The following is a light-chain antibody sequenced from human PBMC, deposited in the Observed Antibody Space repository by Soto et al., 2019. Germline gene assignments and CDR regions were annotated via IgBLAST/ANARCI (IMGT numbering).Light chain of an antibody. J-gene: IGKJ1*01. Sequence: EIVLTQSPGSLSLSPGERATLSCRATQSVSDRHLAWYQQKPGQAPRLLIYGASSRATGIPDRFSGSGSGTDFTLTISRLEPEDFAGYYCQQYDSSETFGQGTKVEMK. CDR3: QQYDSSET. CDR2: GAS. CDR1: QSVSDRH. V-gene: IGKV3-20*01.